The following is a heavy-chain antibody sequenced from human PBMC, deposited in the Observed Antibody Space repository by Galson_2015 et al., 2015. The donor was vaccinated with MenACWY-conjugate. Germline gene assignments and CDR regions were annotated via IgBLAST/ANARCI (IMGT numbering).Heavy chain of an antibody. CDR2: IIPILGIA. CDR1: GGTFSSYT. CDR3: ARGGGTYYGSGSYRDY. J-gene: IGHJ4*02. D-gene: IGHD3-10*01. V-gene: IGHV1-69*02. Sequence: SVKVSCKASGGTFSSYTISWVRQAPGQGLEWMGRIIPILGIANYAQKFQGRVTITADKSTSTAYMELSSLRSEDTAVYYCARGGGTYYGSGSYRDYWGQGTLVTVSS.